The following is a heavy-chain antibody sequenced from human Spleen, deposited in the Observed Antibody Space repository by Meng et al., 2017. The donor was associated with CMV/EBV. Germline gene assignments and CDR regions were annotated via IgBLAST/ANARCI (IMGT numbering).Heavy chain of an antibody. CDR3: ARGGYCSSTSCYTDYYYGMDV. Sequence: ASVKVSCKASGYTFTGYYMHWVRQAPGQGLEWMGWINPNSGGTNYAQKFQGRVTMTRDTSISTAYMELSRLRSEDTAVYYCARGGYCSSTSCYTDYYYGMDVWGQGTTVTVSS. CDR1: GYTFTGYY. CDR2: INPNSGGT. V-gene: IGHV1-2*02. D-gene: IGHD2-2*02. J-gene: IGHJ6*02.